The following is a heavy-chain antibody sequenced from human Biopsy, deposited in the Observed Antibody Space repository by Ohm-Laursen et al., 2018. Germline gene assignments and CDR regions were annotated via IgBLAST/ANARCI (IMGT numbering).Heavy chain of an antibody. J-gene: IGHJ4*02. CDR1: EFIFSRFW. CDR2: INSDGNST. D-gene: IGHD3-10*01. V-gene: IGHV3-74*01. CDR3: TRGEAGSGSLLYFDY. Sequence: SLRLSCTASEFIFSRFWMYCDRQALGKGLVWGSRINSDGNSTNYADAVKGRFTISRDNDKNTVFLQMNSLRAEDTAVYYCTRGEAGSGSLLYFDYWGQGTLVTVSS.